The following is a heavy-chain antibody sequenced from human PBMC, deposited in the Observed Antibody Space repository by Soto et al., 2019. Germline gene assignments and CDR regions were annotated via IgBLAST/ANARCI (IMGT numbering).Heavy chain of an antibody. CDR3: ARQARPHYYYYDMDV. J-gene: IGHJ6*02. V-gene: IGHV5-51*01. Sequence: ESLKSSFQGAGYSFTNYWIGWVRQIPGKGLEWMGIIYPDDSDTKYSPSFQGQVTISTDKSISTAYLQWSNLKASDTAMYYCARQARPHYYYYDMDVWGQGTTVTVSS. CDR1: GYSFTNYW. CDR2: IYPDDSDT.